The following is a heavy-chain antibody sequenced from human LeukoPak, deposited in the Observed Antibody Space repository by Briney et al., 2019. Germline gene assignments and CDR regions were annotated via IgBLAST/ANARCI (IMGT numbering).Heavy chain of an antibody. V-gene: IGHV3-21*01. Sequence: GGSLRLSCAASGFTFSSYEMNWVRQAPGKGLEWVSSISSSSSYIYYADSVKGRFTISRDNAKNSLYLQMNSLRAEDTAVYYCARDRYYDSSGYSRYMDVWGKGTTVTVSS. CDR2: ISSSSSYI. CDR3: ARDRYYDSSGYSRYMDV. CDR1: GFTFSSYE. J-gene: IGHJ6*03. D-gene: IGHD3-22*01.